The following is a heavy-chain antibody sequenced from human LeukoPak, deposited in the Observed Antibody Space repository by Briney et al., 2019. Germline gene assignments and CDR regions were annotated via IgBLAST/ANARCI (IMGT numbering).Heavy chain of an antibody. CDR2: IYYSGST. J-gene: IGHJ5*02. CDR1: VGSISSSSYY. CDR3: ARRGYCSSTGCYEYWFDP. Sequence: PSETLSLTCTVSVGSISSSSYYWGWIRQPPGKGLEWIGIIYYSGSTYYNPSLKSRLTISVDTSKNQFSLKLSSVTATDTAVYYCARRGYCSSTGCYEYWFDPWGQGTLVTVSS. V-gene: IGHV4-39*01. D-gene: IGHD2-2*01.